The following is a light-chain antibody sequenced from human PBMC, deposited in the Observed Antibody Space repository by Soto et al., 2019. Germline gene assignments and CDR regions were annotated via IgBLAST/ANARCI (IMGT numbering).Light chain of an antibody. CDR2: AAS. V-gene: IGKV1-17*01. CDR3: LQYNTYPQT. Sequence: DIQMTQSPSSLSASVGDRVSITCRASQVIRDDLGWYQQKPGKVPKRLIYAASTLQSGVPSRFSGSGSGTDFTLTISSLQPEDSATYYCLQYNTYPQTFGQGTKLEIK. CDR1: QVIRDD. J-gene: IGKJ2*01.